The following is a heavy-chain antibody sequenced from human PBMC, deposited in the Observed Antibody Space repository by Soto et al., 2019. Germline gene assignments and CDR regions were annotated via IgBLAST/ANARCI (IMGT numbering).Heavy chain of an antibody. V-gene: IGHV1-18*01. Sequence: QVQLVQSGAEVKKHGASVKVSCKTSGYTFTNYGITWVRQAPGQGLEWMGWINPYNGNTNYAQKLQGRVTMTTGTSTSTASRELRSLRSDDTAVYYCAREVGAAAAIDYWGQGTLVAFSS. CDR3: AREVGAAAAIDY. CDR2: INPYNGNT. CDR1: GYTFTNYG. J-gene: IGHJ4*02. D-gene: IGHD6-13*01.